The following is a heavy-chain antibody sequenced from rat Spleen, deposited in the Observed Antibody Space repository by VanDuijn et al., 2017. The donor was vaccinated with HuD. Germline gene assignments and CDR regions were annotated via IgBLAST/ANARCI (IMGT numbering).Heavy chain of an antibody. CDR3: TRGYDYTLDA. V-gene: IGHV5-29*01. CDR2: INYDGSSI. J-gene: IGHJ4*01. D-gene: IGHD1-7*01. CDR1: GFTFSDYY. Sequence: EVQLVESDGGLVQPGRSLKLSCAASGFTFSDYYMAWVRQAPTKGLEWVATINYDGSSIYYRDSVKGRFTFSIDNAKSTLYLQMDSLRSEDTATYYCTRGYDYTLDAWGQGTSVTVSS.